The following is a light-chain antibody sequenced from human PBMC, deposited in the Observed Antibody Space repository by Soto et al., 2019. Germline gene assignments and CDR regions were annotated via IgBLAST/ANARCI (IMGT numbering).Light chain of an antibody. CDR1: QSVDSN. J-gene: IGKJ4*01. V-gene: IGKV3D-15*01. CDR2: GAS. CDR3: QQYDSWPLT. Sequence: EIVMTQSPGTLSVSTGEGATLSCRASQSVDSNLVWYQQKPGQAPRLLIYGASTRATGIPDRFRGSGSGTEFTLTISSLQSEDFAVYYCQQYDSWPLTFGGGTKVEIK.